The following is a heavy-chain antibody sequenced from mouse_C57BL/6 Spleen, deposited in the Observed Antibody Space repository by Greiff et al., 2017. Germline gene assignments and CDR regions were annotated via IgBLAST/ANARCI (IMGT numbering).Heavy chain of an antibody. J-gene: IGHJ1*03. Sequence: VQLQQSGAELARPGASVKLSCKASGYTFTCYGISWVKQRTGQGLEWIGEIYPRSGNTYYNEKFKGKATLTADKSSSTAYMELRSLTSEDSAVYFCARRGYSNYFDVWGTGTTVTVSS. D-gene: IGHD2-5*01. CDR2: IYPRSGNT. V-gene: IGHV1-81*01. CDR1: GYTFTCYG. CDR3: ARRGYSNYFDV.